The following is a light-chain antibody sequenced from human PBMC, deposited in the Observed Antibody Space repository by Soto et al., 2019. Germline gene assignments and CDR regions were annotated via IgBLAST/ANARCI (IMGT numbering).Light chain of an antibody. CDR1: SSDVGGYNY. CDR3: SSYAGSSNL. CDR2: EVN. J-gene: IGLJ1*01. V-gene: IGLV2-8*01. Sequence: QSALTQPASVSGSPGESITISCTGTSSDVGGYNYVSWYQQHPGKAPKLMIYEVNKRPSGVPDRFSGSKSGNTASLTVSGLQAEDEADYYCSSYAGSSNLFGTGTKVTVL.